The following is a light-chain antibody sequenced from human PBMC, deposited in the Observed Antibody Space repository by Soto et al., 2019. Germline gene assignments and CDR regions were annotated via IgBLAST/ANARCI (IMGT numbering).Light chain of an antibody. CDR1: SGHSSYA. CDR3: QTWGTGMV. V-gene: IGLV4-69*01. Sequence: QPVLTQSPSASASLGASVKLTCTLSSGHSSYAIAWHQQQPEKGPRYLMKINSDGSHYKGDGIPDRFSGSSSGAERYLNISSLQSEDEADYYCQTWGTGMVFGGGNKVTVL. CDR2: INSDGSH. J-gene: IGLJ2*01.